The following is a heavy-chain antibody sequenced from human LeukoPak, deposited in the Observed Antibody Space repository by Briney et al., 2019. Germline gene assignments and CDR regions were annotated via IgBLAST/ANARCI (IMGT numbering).Heavy chain of an antibody. CDR2: IYYSGST. CDR3: ARHTTYSSGWRHYYMDV. V-gene: IGHV4-39*01. D-gene: IGHD6-19*01. Sequence: PSETLSLTCTVSGGSISSSSYYWGWIRQPPGKGLEWIGSIYYSGSTYYNPSLKSRVTISVDTSKNQFSLNLSSVTAADTAVYYCARHTTYSSGWRHYYMDVWGKGTTVTISS. CDR1: GGSISSSSYY. J-gene: IGHJ6*03.